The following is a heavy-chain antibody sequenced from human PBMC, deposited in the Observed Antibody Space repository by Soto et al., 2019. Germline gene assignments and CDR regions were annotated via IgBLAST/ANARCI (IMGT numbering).Heavy chain of an antibody. J-gene: IGHJ3*02. Sequence: EVQLVESGGGVVRPGGSLRLSCAASGFTFDDYGMSWVRQAPGKGLEWVSGINWNGGSTGYADSVKGRFTISRDNAKNSMYLQMNSLRAEDTALDYCAYPTRSYGDYASNAFDIWGQGTMVTVSS. CDR1: GFTFDDYG. V-gene: IGHV3-20*04. CDR3: AYPTRSYGDYASNAFDI. CDR2: INWNGGST. D-gene: IGHD4-17*01.